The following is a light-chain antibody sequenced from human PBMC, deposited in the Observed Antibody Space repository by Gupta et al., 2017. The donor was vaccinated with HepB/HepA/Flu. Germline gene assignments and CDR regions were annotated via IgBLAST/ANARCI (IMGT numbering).Light chain of an antibody. CDR2: GNT. V-gene: IGLV1-40*01. Sequence: QSVLTQPPALSGTPGQRVTISCTGSISNIGAGYHVHWYQQLPGTAPKLLIYGNTNRPSGVPDRSSGAKSGASASLAITGLQAEDEADYYCQSFDSRLNLGVFGGGTKLTVL. J-gene: IGLJ3*02. CDR1: ISNIGAGYH. CDR3: QSFDSRLNLGV.